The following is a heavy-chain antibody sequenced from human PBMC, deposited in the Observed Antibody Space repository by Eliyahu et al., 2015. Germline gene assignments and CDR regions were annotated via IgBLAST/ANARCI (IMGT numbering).Heavy chain of an antibody. V-gene: IGHV3-7*01. CDR1: KFEFNRYW. CDR3: ARGTYLSYTYGFYYDS. J-gene: IGHJ4*02. D-gene: IGHD3-10*01. CDR2: IHQDGSHK. Sequence: EVQLVEXGGGLVQPGGSXRLSCAASKFEFNRYWMXWVXXAXGKGLEWVANIHQDGSHKYYMGSVEGRFTISRDNANNSLFLQMNDLRVGDTAAYYCARGTYLSYTYGFYYDSWGQGTTVTVSA.